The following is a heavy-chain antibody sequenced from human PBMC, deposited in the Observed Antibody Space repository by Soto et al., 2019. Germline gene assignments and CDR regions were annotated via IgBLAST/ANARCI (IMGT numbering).Heavy chain of an antibody. Sequence: GGSLRLSCVASGFTFSNYAMHWVRQAPGKGLGWVAVISSDGSEKYYLDSVRDRFTISRDNSKNTLYLQMNNLRPEDTAMYYCANYWTTLATGFDFWGQGAMVTVYS. CDR3: ANYWTTLATGFDF. CDR1: GFTFSNYA. J-gene: IGHJ4*02. CDR2: ISSDGSEK. D-gene: IGHD4-17*01. V-gene: IGHV3-30*18.